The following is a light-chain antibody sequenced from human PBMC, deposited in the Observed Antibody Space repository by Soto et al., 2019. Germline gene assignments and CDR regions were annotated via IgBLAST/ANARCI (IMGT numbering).Light chain of an antibody. V-gene: IGKV1-6*01. CDR3: LQDYSYPLT. J-gene: IGKJ4*01. CDR2: GAS. CDR1: QGSRND. Sequence: AIQMTQSPSSLSASVGERVTLTCRASQGSRNDLGWYQQKLGKAPKVLIYGASTLQSGVPSRFSGSGFGTDFTLTISSLQPDDFATYYCLQDYSYPLTFGGGTKVEI.